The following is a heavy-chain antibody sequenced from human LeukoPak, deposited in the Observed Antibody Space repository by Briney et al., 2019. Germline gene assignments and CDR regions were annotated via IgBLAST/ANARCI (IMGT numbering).Heavy chain of an antibody. V-gene: IGHV3-30-3*01. D-gene: IGHD6-13*01. CDR2: ISYDGSNK. CDR3: AGYSSSWYRALGDY. CDR1: GFTFSSYA. J-gene: IGHJ4*02. Sequence: PGGSLRLSCAASGFTFSSYAMHWVRQAPGKGLEWVAVISYDGSNKYYADSVKGRFTISRDNSKNTLYLQMNSLRAEDTAVYYCAGYSSSWYRALGDYWGQGTLVTVSS.